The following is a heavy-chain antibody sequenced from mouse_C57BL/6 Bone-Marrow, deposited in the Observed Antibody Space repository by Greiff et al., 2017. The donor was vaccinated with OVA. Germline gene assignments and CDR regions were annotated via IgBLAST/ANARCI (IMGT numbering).Heavy chain of an antibody. V-gene: IGHV1-64*01. CDR1: GYTFTSYW. D-gene: IGHD1-1*01. CDR2: INPNSGST. Sequence: QVQLQQPGAELVKPGASVKLSCKASGYTFTSYWMHWVKQRPGQGLEWIGMINPNSGSTNYNETFKSKATLTVDKSSSTAYMQLSSLTSEDSAVYYCSAYYYGTFYWYFDVWGTGTTVTVSS. J-gene: IGHJ1*03. CDR3: SAYYYGTFYWYFDV.